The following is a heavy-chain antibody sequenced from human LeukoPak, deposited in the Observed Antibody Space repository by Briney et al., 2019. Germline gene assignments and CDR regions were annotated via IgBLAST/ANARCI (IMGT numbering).Heavy chain of an antibody. J-gene: IGHJ5*02. V-gene: IGHV4-30-4*07. CDR3: ARDRGTDTWYSSGWYNWFDP. Sequence: SQTLSLTCAVSGGSISSGGYSWSWVRQPPGKGLEWIGYIYYSGSTNYNPSLKSRVTISVDTSKNQFSLKLSSVTAADTAVYYCARDRGTDTWYSSGWYNWFDPWGQGTLVTVSS. CDR1: GGSISSGGYS. D-gene: IGHD6-19*01. CDR2: IYYSGST.